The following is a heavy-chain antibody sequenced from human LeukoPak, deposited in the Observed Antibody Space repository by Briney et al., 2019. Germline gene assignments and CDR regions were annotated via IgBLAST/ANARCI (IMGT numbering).Heavy chain of an antibody. J-gene: IGHJ3*02. V-gene: IGHV5-51*01. D-gene: IGHD3-10*01. CDR2: IYPGDSDT. Sequence: GESLKISCKGSGYTFTTYWIGWVRQMPGKGLEWMGIIYPGDSDTRYSPSFQGQVTISADKSISTAYVQWSSLRASDTAMYYCARRGVLGTTNDAFDIWGQGTMVTVSS. CDR1: GYTFTTYW. CDR3: ARRGVLGTTNDAFDI.